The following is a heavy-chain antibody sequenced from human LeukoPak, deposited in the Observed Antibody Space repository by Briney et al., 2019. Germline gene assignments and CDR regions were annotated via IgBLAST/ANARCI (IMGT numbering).Heavy chain of an antibody. CDR3: AGGVGWHFAL. Sequence: GGSLRLSCAASGFIFSTYCMMWVRQAPGKGLEWVATINADENEKFYADSMEGRFTISRDNVKNSLYLQIDSLRVDDTAVYYCAGGVGWHFALWGRGTLSLSLQ. CDR2: INADENEK. CDR1: GFIFSTYC. V-gene: IGHV3-7*01. J-gene: IGHJ2*01. D-gene: IGHD3-10*01.